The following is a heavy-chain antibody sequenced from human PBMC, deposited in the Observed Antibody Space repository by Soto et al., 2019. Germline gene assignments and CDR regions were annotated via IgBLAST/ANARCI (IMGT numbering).Heavy chain of an antibody. Sequence: QVQLVESGGGVVQPGRSLRLSCAASGFTFSSYAMHWVRQAPGKGLEWVAVISYDGSNKYYADSVKGRFTISRDNSKNTLYLQMNSLRAEDTAVYYCARGHYTAHGAFDIWGQGTMVTVSS. CDR1: GFTFSSYA. D-gene: IGHD4-4*01. CDR2: ISYDGSNK. V-gene: IGHV3-30-3*01. CDR3: ARGHYTAHGAFDI. J-gene: IGHJ3*02.